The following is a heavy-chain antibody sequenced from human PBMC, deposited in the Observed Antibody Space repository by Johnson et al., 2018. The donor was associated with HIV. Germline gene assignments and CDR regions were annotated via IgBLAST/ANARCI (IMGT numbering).Heavy chain of an antibody. CDR1: GFTFNSYG. Sequence: QVQLVESGGGVVQPGRSLRLSCAASGFTFNSYGMHWVRQAPGKGLEWVAVIWYDGSNKYYADSVKGRFTISRDNSKNTLYLQMNRLTAEDTAVYYCARAPGFSRAFDIWGQGTMVTVSS. CDR2: IWYDGSNK. D-gene: IGHD3-10*01. J-gene: IGHJ3*02. V-gene: IGHV3-33*01. CDR3: ARAPGFSRAFDI.